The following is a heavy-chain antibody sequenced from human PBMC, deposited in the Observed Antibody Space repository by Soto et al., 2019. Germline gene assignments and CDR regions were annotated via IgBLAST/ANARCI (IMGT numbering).Heavy chain of an antibody. CDR3: AKGSGSYNYYSYGMDV. CDR2: ISYDGSNK. Sequence: GGSLRLSCAASGFTFSSYGMHWVRQAPGKGLEWVAVISYDGSNKYYADSVKGRFTISRDNSKNTLYLQMNSLRAEDTAVYYCAKGSGSYNYYSYGMDVCGQGTTVTVSS. CDR1: GFTFSSYG. D-gene: IGHD1-26*01. J-gene: IGHJ6*01. V-gene: IGHV3-30*18.